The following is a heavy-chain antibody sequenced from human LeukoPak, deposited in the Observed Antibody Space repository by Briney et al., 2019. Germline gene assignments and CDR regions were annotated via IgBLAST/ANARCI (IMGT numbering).Heavy chain of an antibody. CDR1: GGTFSSYA. J-gene: IGHJ5*02. V-gene: IGHV1-69*05. CDR3: ARAGDIVVVPAGIPTQFDP. CDR2: IIPIFGTA. Sequence: SVKVSCKASGGTFSSYAISWVRQAPGQGLEWMGGIIPIFGTANYAQKFQGRVTITTDESTSTAYMELSSLRSEDTAVYYCARAGDIVVVPAGIPTQFDPWGQGTLVTVSS. D-gene: IGHD2-2*01.